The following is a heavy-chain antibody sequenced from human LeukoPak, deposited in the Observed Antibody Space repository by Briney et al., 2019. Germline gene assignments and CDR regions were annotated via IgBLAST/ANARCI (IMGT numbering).Heavy chain of an antibody. V-gene: IGHV4-59*12. CDR2: IYYSGST. Sequence: PSETLSLTCTVSGVSISSYYWSWIRQAPGKGLEWVGYIYYSGSTNYNPSLKSRVTISVDTSKNQSSLKLSSVTAADTAVYYCARARSVGYFCMDVWGKGTTVTVSS. J-gene: IGHJ6*03. CDR3: ARARSVGYFCMDV. CDR1: GVSISSYY.